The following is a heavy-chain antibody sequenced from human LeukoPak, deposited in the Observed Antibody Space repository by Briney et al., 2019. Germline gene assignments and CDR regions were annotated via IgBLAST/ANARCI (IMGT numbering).Heavy chain of an antibody. CDR3: GKVLGAPPPRHYYMDV. CDR2: ISGTPSFM. Sequence: PGESLRLSCVASGFTFAGYSMNWVRQAPGKGLEWVSSISGTPSFMYYADSVKGRFTISRDNAKDSVYLQMDSLRAEDTAIYYFGKVLGAPPPRHYYMDVWGKGTTVIVSS. V-gene: IGHV3-21*01. D-gene: IGHD3-16*01. CDR1: GFTFAGYS. J-gene: IGHJ6*03.